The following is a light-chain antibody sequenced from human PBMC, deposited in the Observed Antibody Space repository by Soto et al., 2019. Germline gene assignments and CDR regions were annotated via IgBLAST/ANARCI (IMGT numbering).Light chain of an antibody. V-gene: IGLV2-11*01. CDR1: SSDVGGYNY. Sequence: QYALTQPRSVSGSPGQSVTISCTGTSSDVGGYNYVSWYQQHPGKAPKLMIYDVSKWPSGVPDRFSGSKSGNTASLTISGHQAEDEADYYCCSYAGNSLWVFGGGTKLTVL. CDR2: DVS. CDR3: CSYAGNSLWV. J-gene: IGLJ3*02.